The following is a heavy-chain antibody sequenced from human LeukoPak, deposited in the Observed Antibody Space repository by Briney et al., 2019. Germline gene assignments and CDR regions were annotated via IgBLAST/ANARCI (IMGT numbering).Heavy chain of an antibody. D-gene: IGHD6-6*01. V-gene: IGHV3-74*01. Sequence: GGSLRLSCAASGFTFSSYWMHWVRQAPGKGLVWVSRINTDGSSTSYADSVKGRFTISRDNAKNTLYLQMNSLRAEDTAVYYCARLSIAARRAFDYWGQGTLVTVSS. J-gene: IGHJ4*02. CDR3: ARLSIAARRAFDY. CDR1: GFTFSSYW. CDR2: INTDGSST.